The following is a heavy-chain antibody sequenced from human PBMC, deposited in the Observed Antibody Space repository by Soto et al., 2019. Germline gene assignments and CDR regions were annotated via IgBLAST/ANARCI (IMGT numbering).Heavy chain of an antibody. J-gene: IGHJ4*02. CDR1: GFSFSSYA. D-gene: IGHD6-13*01. CDR3: GLPHSSSWYRGYYFDP. Sequence: EEQLLESGGGLVQPGGSLRLSCAASGFSFSSYAMTWVRQAPGKGLECVSAFSDGGSNTYYTDSVKGRFTISRDNSKNPLFLQINSLGAGDTAVYSWGLPHSSSWYRGYYFDPWAQGTLVTVSS. V-gene: IGHV3-23*01. CDR2: FSDGGSNT.